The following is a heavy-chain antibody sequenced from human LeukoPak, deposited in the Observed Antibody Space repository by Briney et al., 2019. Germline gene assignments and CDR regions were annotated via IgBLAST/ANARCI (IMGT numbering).Heavy chain of an antibody. V-gene: IGHV4-59*01. CDR3: ARDSEPVVVPAARNPFDY. J-gene: IGHJ4*02. CDR1: GGSISSYY. D-gene: IGHD2-2*01. CDR2: IYYSGST. Sequence: SETLSLTCTVSGGSISSYYWSWIRQPPGKGLEWIGYIYYSGSTNYNPSLKSRVTISVDTSKNQFSLKLSSVTAADTAVYYCARDSEPVVVPAARNPFDYWGQGTLVTVSS.